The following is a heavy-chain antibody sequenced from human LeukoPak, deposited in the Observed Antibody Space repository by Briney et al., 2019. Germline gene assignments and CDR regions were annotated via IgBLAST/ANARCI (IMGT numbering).Heavy chain of an antibody. J-gene: IGHJ4*02. V-gene: IGHV4-39*01. CDR1: GGSVSSRNHY. CDR3: ARQVGATTLIDH. CDR2: IYVIGTN. Sequence: SETLSLTCTLSGGSVSSRNHYWGWIRQPPGKGLEWVGSIYVIGTNYYNPSLQSRVTLSVDTSKNQVSLKLTSVTAADTALYYCARQVGATTLIDHWGQGTLVTVSS. D-gene: IGHD1-26*01.